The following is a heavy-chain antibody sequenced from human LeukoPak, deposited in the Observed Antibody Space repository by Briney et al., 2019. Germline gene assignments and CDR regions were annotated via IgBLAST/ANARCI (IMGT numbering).Heavy chain of an antibody. CDR3: AKVLGASDNGGFGY. V-gene: IGHV3-21*01. CDR2: ISSRSSYI. J-gene: IGHJ4*02. Sequence: KPGGSLRLSCAASGITFSDYSMNWVRQAPGKGLEWVSSISSRSSYIYYANSVKGRSIISRDNAKNSLYLQMNSLRAEDTALYYCAKVLGASDNGGFGYWGQGTLVTVSS. D-gene: IGHD1-26*01. CDR1: GITFSDYS.